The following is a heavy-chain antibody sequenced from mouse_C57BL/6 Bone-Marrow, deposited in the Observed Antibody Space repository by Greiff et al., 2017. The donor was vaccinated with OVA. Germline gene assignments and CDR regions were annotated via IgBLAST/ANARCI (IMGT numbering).Heavy chain of an antibody. V-gene: IGHV5-12*01. CDR2: ISNGGGST. Sequence: EVMLVESGGGLVQPGGSLKLSCAASGFTFSDYYMYWVRQTPEKRLEWVAYISNGGGSTYYPDTVKGRFTISRDNAKNTLYLQMSRLKSEDTAMYYCARHVITTVGGFAYWGQGTLVTVSA. CDR3: ARHVITTVGGFAY. J-gene: IGHJ3*01. D-gene: IGHD1-1*01. CDR1: GFTFSDYY.